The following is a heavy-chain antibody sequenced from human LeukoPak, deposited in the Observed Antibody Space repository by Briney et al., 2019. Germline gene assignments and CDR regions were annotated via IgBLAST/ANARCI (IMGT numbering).Heavy chain of an antibody. D-gene: IGHD4-17*01. CDR2: ISSRSSTI. CDR3: ARDSKYDYGDPLFDY. J-gene: IGHJ4*02. V-gene: IGHV3-48*02. CDR1: GFTFSSYS. Sequence: GGSLRLSCAASGFTFSSYSMNWVRQAPGKGLEWVSYISSRSSTIYYADSVKGRFTISRDNAKNSLYLQMNSLRDEDTAVYYCARDSKYDYGDPLFDYWGQGTLVTVSS.